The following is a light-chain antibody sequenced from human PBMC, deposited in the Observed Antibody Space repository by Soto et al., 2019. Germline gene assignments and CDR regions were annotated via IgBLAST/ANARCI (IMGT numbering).Light chain of an antibody. V-gene: IGKV1-17*03. Sequence: DLQMTQYPSAMSAAVGDRVTITCRASQGISNDLAWFQQKPGKVPKRLIYAASSLESGVPSRFSGSGSGTEFTLTINSLQPDDFATYYCQQYNSYPWTFGQGAKVDI. CDR3: QQYNSYPWT. CDR1: QGISND. CDR2: AAS. J-gene: IGKJ1*01.